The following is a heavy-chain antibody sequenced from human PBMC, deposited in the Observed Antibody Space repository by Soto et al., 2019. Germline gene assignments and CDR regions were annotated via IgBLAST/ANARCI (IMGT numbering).Heavy chain of an antibody. CDR1: GFTFTSSA. J-gene: IGHJ6*02. D-gene: IGHD4-17*01. V-gene: IGHV1-58*01. CDR3: AAETMGYGYYYGMXV. Sequence: SCKASGFTFTSSAVQWVRQARGQRLEWIGWIVVGSGNTNYAQKFQERVTITRDMSTSTAYMELSSLRSEDTAVYYCAAETMGYGYYYGMXVWGQGTTVXVS. CDR2: IVVGSGNT.